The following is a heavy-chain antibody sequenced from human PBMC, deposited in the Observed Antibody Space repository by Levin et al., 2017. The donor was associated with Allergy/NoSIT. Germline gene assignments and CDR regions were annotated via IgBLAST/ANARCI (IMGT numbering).Heavy chain of an antibody. D-gene: IGHD4-17*01. V-gene: IGHV1-18*01. Sequence: PVASVKVSCKASGYTFTNYGITWVRQAPGQGLEWMGWISAFNGNTNYAQKLQGRVTMTTDTSTSTAYMELRSLSSDDTAVYYCSRFGDYVPDFDFWGQGTLVTVSS. J-gene: IGHJ4*02. CDR2: ISAFNGNT. CDR1: GYTFTNYG. CDR3: SRFGDYVPDFDF.